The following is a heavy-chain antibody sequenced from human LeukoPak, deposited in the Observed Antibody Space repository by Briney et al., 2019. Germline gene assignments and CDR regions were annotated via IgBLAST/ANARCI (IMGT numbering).Heavy chain of an antibody. Sequence: GGSLRLSYAASGFTFSSYSMNWVRQAPGKGLEWVSYISSSSSTIYYADSVKGRFTISRDNAKNSLYLQMNSLRAEDTAVYYCARDLDNLVGATIFDYWGQGTLVTVSS. CDR3: ARDLDNLVGATIFDY. CDR1: GFTFSSYS. J-gene: IGHJ4*02. D-gene: IGHD1-26*01. CDR2: ISSSSSTI. V-gene: IGHV3-48*01.